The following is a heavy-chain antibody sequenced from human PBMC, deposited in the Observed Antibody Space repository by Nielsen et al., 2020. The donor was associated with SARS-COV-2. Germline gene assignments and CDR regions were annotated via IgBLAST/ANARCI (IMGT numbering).Heavy chain of an antibody. J-gene: IGHJ4*02. CDR2: INPSGDST. CDR1: GYTFANYY. CDR3: ARDKDYTFDY. Sequence: ASVKVSCKASGYTFANYYMQWVRQAPGQELEWMGIINPSGDSTSYAQKFQGRVTMTTDTSTSTAYMEVRSLRSDDTAVYYCARDKDYTFDYWGQGTLVTVSS. D-gene: IGHD4-11*01. V-gene: IGHV1-46*01.